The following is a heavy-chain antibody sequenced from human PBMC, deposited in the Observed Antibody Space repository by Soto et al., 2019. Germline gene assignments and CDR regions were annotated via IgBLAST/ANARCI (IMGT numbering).Heavy chain of an antibody. D-gene: IGHD2-15*01. CDR3: ASECSGGRCYFQLDH. CDR2: IIESSTYT. CDR1: GFTFGDYY. Sequence: PGGSMRLSCEASGFTFGDYYMSCIRQDPGKGLEWISYIIESSTYTNYADSVKGRSTISRDNAKNSLYLQMNSLRAEDTAVYYCASECSGGRCYFQLDHWGQGT. J-gene: IGHJ4*02. V-gene: IGHV3-11*05.